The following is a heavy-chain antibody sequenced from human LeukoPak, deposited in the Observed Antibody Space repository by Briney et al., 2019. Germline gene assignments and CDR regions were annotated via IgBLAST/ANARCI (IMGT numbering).Heavy chain of an antibody. CDR2: IKQDGSEK. V-gene: IGHV3-7*01. CDR3: ARDLTYYDILTGYYNPAFFDY. D-gene: IGHD3-9*01. CDR1: GFTFDDYG. J-gene: IGHJ4*02. Sequence: PGGSLRLSCAASGFTFDDYGMSWVRQAPGKGLEWVANIKQDGSEKYYVDSVKGRFTISRDNAKNSLYLQMNSLRAEDTAVYYCARDLTYYDILTGYYNPAFFDYWGQGTLVTVSS.